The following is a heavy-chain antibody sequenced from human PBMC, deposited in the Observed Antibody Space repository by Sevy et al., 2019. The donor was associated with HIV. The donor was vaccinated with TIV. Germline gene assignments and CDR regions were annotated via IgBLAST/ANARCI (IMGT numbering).Heavy chain of an antibody. CDR3: ARDDRIAAAERDYYYYMDV. Sequence: GGSLRLSCAASGFTFSSYWMSWVRQAPGKGLEWVANIKQDGSEKYYVDSVKGRFTISRDNAKNSLYLQMNRLRAEDTAVYYCARDDRIAAAERDYYYYMDVWRKGTTVTVPS. J-gene: IGHJ6*03. V-gene: IGHV3-7*03. CDR2: IKQDGSEK. CDR1: GFTFSSYW. D-gene: IGHD6-13*01.